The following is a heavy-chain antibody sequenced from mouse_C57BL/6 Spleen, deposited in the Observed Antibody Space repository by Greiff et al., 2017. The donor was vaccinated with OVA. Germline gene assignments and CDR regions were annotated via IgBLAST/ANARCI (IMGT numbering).Heavy chain of an antibody. D-gene: IGHD1-1*01. Sequence: EVKLMESGGGLVKPGGSLKLSCAASGFTFSDYGMHWVRQAPEKGLEWVAYISSGSSTIYYADTVKGRFTISRDNAKNTLFLQMTSLRSEDTAMYYCARPTVSAMDYWGQGTSVTVSS. J-gene: IGHJ4*01. CDR1: GFTFSDYG. CDR2: ISSGSSTI. CDR3: ARPTVSAMDY. V-gene: IGHV5-17*01.